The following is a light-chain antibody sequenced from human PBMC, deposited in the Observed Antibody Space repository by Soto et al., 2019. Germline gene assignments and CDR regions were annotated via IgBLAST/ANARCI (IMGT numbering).Light chain of an antibody. Sequence: QSALTQPASVSGSPGQSITISCTGTSSDIGSYNLVSWYQQQPGKAPKLMIYEVSKRPSGVSNRFSGSKSGNTASLTISGLQVEDAADYCCCSYAGSSTWVFGGGTKLTVL. J-gene: IGLJ3*02. CDR2: EVS. CDR1: SSDIGSYNL. CDR3: CSYAGSSTWV. V-gene: IGLV2-23*02.